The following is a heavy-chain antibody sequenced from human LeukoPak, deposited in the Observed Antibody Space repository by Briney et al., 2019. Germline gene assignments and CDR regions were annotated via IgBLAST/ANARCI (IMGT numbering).Heavy chain of an antibody. Sequence: GGSLRLSCAASGFTVSSNYMSWVRQAPGKGLEWVSAISGSGGSTYYADSVKGRFTISRDNSKNTLYLQMNSLRAEDTAVYYCARVRLGHFDYWGQGTLVTVSS. V-gene: IGHV3-53*01. CDR3: ARVRLGHFDY. CDR1: GFTVSSNY. J-gene: IGHJ4*02. D-gene: IGHD6-19*01. CDR2: ISGSGGST.